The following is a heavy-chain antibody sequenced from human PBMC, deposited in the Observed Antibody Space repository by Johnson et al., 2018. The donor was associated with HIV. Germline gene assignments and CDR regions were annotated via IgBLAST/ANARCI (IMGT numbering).Heavy chain of an antibody. CDR2: IFGGGTT. J-gene: IGHJ3*02. CDR1: GFSVSSKY. CDR3: ARDPFPRFYAFDI. V-gene: IGHV3-66*01. Sequence: VQLVESGGGLVQPGGSLRLSCAASGFSVSSKYMSWVRQAPGKGLEWVSVIFGGGTTYYTDSVKGRFTISRDNSKNTLYRQMNSLRAEDTAVYYCARDPFPRFYAFDIWGQGTMVTVSS.